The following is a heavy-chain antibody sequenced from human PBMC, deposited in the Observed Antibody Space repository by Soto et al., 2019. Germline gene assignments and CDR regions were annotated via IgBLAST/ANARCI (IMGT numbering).Heavy chain of an antibody. Sequence: LRLSCAASGFAFISYAMSWVRQAPGKGLEWVSAISGSGGSTYYADSVKGRFTISRDNSKNTLYLQMNSLRAEDTAVYYCAKDRGRRIQHVDYWGQGTLVTVS. V-gene: IGHV3-23*01. D-gene: IGHD1-1*01. J-gene: IGHJ4*02. CDR3: AKDRGRRIQHVDY. CDR1: GFAFISYA. CDR2: ISGSGGST.